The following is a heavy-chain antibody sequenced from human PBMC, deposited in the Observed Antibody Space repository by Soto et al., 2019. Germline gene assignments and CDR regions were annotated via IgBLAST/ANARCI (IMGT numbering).Heavy chain of an antibody. CDR2: ISGYNGNT. Sequence: ASVKVSCKTSGYSFTTYGISWVRQAPGQGLEWMGWISGYNGNTNYAQNLQGRVTMTTDTSTSTAYMELRSLRSDDTAVYYCAYGMDVWGQGTTVTVSS. J-gene: IGHJ6*02. CDR3: AYGMDV. CDR1: GYSFTTYG. V-gene: IGHV1-18*01.